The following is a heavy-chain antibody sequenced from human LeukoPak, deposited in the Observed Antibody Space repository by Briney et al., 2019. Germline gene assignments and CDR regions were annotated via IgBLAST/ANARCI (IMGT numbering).Heavy chain of an antibody. Sequence: GGSLRLSWAASGFTFADYGMHSVRHAPGKGLEWVSLISWDGGSTYYADSVKGRFTISRDNSKNSMYLQMKSLRAEGTALKYCAKGVYGSESYYLDVWGKGTTVTVSS. CDR1: GFTFADYG. D-gene: IGHD3-10*01. CDR2: ISWDGGST. CDR3: AKGVYGSESYYLDV. V-gene: IGHV3-43D*04. J-gene: IGHJ6*03.